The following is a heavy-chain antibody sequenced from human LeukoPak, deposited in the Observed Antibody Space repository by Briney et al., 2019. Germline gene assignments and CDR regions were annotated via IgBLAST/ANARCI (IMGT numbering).Heavy chain of an antibody. CDR2: INAGNGNT. J-gene: IGHJ4*02. D-gene: IGHD3-10*01. V-gene: IGHV1-3*03. Sequence: ASVKVSCKASGYTFTSYAMHWVRQAPGQRLEWMGWINAGNGNTKYSQEFQGRVTITRDTSASTAYMELGSLRSEDMAVYYCARRRGGVTMVRGPRGAFDYWGQGTLVTVSS. CDR3: ARRRGGVTMVRGPRGAFDY. CDR1: GYTFTSYA.